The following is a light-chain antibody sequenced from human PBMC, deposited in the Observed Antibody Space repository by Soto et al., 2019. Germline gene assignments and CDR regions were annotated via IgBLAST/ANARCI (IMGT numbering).Light chain of an antibody. Sequence: EVMMTQFPDTVSVTPGEAVTLSCGASQSVRTNLAWYQQRPGQAPRRLIPYSSTGASDIPARFSGSGSGTNFTLAISSLQSEDFAVYYCQQYAYWPETFGQGTKVEIK. CDR1: QSVRTN. CDR2: YSS. V-gene: IGKV3D-15*01. CDR3: QQYAYWPET. J-gene: IGKJ1*01.